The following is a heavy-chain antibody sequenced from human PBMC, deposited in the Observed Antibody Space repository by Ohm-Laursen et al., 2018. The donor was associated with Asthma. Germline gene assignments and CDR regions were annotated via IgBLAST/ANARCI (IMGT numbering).Heavy chain of an antibody. J-gene: IGHJ4*02. CDR3: ARDRYYGEIDY. CDR2: IWYDGSNK. D-gene: IGHD4-17*01. Sequence: SLRLSCSASGFTFSNYGMHWVRQAPGKGLEWVAVIWYDGSNKYYADSVKGRFTISRDNSKNTLYLQMNSLRAEDTAVYYCARDRYYGEIDYWGQGTLVTVSS. CDR1: GFTFSNYG. V-gene: IGHV3-33*01.